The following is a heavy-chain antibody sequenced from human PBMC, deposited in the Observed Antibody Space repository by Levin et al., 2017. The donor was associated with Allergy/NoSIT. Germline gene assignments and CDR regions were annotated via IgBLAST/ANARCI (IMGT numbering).Heavy chain of an antibody. CDR1: GFTFSRYY. CDR2: IISDGSDT. CDR3: ARGGCSSTSCLDY. J-gene: IGHJ4*02. Sequence: GGSLRLSCAASGFTFSRYYMHWVRQAPGKGLVWVSYIISDGSDTNYADSVKGRFTISRDNAKNTQSLQMDSLRAEDTAVYYCARGGCSSTSCLDYWGQGTLVTVSS. V-gene: IGHV3-74*01. D-gene: IGHD2-2*01.